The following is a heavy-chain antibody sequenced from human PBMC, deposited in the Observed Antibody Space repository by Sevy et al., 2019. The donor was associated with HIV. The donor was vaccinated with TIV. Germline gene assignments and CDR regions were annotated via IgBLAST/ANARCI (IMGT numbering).Heavy chain of an antibody. V-gene: IGHV3-23*01. J-gene: IGHJ2*01. Sequence: GGSLRLSCAASGFTFSTYAMGWVRQAPGKGLEWVSGISNSGNDIYYAGSVEGRFTISRDNSKSTLFLEMNKLRAEDTAVYYCAKDGAPYCTGGICFPYWYFDLWGRGALVTVSS. CDR2: ISNSGNDI. CDR3: AKDGAPYCTGGICFPYWYFDL. CDR1: GFTFSTYA. D-gene: IGHD2-8*02.